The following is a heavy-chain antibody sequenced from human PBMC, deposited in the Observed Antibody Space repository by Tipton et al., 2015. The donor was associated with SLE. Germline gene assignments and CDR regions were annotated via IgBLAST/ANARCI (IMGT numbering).Heavy chain of an antibody. J-gene: IGHJ4*02. V-gene: IGHV4-59*01. D-gene: IGHD6-13*01. CDR2: IYYSGST. CDR3: SRGIAAAGSDY. Sequence: TLSLTCTVSGGSISSYYWSWIRQPPGKGLEWIGYIYYSGSTNYNPSLKSRVTISVDTSKNQFSLKLSSVTAADTAVYYCSRGIAAAGSDYWSQGTLVTVSS. CDR1: GGSISSYY.